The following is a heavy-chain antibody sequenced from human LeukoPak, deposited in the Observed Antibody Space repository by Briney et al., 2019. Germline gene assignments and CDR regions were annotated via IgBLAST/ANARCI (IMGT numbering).Heavy chain of an antibody. Sequence: PGGSLRLSRAASGFTFSSYAMSWVRQAPGKGLEWVSAISGSGGSTYYADSVKGRFTISRYNSKNTLYLQMNSLRAEDTAVYYCAKKGKIRDFEYWGPGKLGTVSS. V-gene: IGHV3-23*01. CDR3: AKKGKIRDFEY. CDR2: ISGSGGST. D-gene: IGHD4-17*01. CDR1: GFTFSSYA. J-gene: IGHJ4*02.